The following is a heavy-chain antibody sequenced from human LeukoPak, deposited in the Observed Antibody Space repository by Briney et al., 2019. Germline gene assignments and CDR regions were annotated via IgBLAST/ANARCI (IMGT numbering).Heavy chain of an antibody. V-gene: IGHV3-7*01. CDR3: AREGYRGFDY. CDR2: IKEDGSET. D-gene: IGHD6-13*01. CDR1: GFTFKKYW. Sequence: GGSLRLSCAASGFTFKKYWMNWVRQVPGKGLECLANIKEDGSETYYADSVKGRFTISRDNPKNLLFLQINSLRVEDTAVYYCAREGYRGFDYWGQGTLVTVSS. J-gene: IGHJ4*02.